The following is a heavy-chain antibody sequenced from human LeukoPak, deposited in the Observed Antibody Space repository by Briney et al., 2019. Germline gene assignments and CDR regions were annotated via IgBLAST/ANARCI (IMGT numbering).Heavy chain of an antibody. D-gene: IGHD3/OR15-3a*01. V-gene: IGHV3-7*01. CDR2: IKQDGSEK. Sequence: GGSLRLSCAASGFTFSNYWMSWFRQAPGKGPEWVAIIKQDGSEKYYVDSVKGRFTISRDNAKNSLYLQMNSLRADDTAVYCCAGDEGWTFDIWGQGTKVTVSS. CDR1: GFTFSNYW. CDR3: AGDEGWTFDI. J-gene: IGHJ3*02.